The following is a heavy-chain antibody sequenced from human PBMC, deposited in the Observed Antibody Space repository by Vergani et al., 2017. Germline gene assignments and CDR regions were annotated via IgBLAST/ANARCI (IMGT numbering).Heavy chain of an antibody. CDR2: ISYDGSNK. V-gene: IGHV3-30-3*01. CDR1: GFTFSSYA. CDR3: ARDGQLAFDY. Sequence: QVQLVESGGGVVQPGRSLRLSCAASGFTFSSYAMHWVRQAPGKGLEWVAVISYDGSNKYYAHSVKGRFTISRDNSKNTLYLQMNSLRAEDTAVYYCARDGQLAFDYWGQGTLVTVSS. D-gene: IGHD6-13*01. J-gene: IGHJ4*02.